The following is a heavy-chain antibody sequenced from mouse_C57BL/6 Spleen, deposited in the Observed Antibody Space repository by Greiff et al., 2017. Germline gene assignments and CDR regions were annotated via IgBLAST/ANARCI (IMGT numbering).Heavy chain of an antibody. V-gene: IGHV1-9*01. CDR1: GYTFTGYW. D-gene: IGHD1-1*01. J-gene: IGHJ2*01. Sequence: VQLQQSGAELMKPGASVKLSCKATGYTFTGYWIEWVKQRPGEILPGSGSTNYNEKFKGKATFTADTSSNTAYMQLSSLTTEDSAIYYCANYGSSHHYWGQGTTLTVSS. CDR2: ILPGSGST. CDR3: ANYGSSHHY.